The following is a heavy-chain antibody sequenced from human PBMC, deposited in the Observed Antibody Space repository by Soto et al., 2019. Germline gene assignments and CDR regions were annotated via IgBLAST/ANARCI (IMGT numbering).Heavy chain of an antibody. J-gene: IGHJ3*02. D-gene: IGHD3-3*01. CDR2: ISGSGGST. V-gene: IGHV3-23*01. CDR3: ANQLPTDYDFWSGPTNDAFDI. CDR1: GFTFSSYA. Sequence: GGSLRLSCAASGFTFSSYAMSWVRQAPGKGLEWVSAISGSGGSTYYADSVKGRFTISRDNSKNTLYLQMNSLRAEDTAVYYCANQLPTDYDFWSGPTNDAFDIWGQGTMVTVSS.